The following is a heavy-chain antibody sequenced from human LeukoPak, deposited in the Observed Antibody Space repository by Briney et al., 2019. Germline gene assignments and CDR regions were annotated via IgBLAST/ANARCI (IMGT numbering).Heavy chain of an antibody. CDR2: IRPDGSHI. Sequence: PGGSLRLSCAASGFSFSTFVMHWVRQAPGKGLEWVAVIRPDGSHISYVDPVKGRFTISRDNSKNTLYLQMNSLRAEDTAVYYCAKDDGYGMDVWGQGTTVTVSS. CDR1: GFSFSTFV. J-gene: IGHJ6*02. V-gene: IGHV3-30*02. CDR3: AKDDGYGMDV.